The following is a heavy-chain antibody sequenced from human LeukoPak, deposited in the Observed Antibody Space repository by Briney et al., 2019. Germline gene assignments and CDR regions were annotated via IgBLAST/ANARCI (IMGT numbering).Heavy chain of an antibody. D-gene: IGHD5-18*01. CDR2: ISSSGSTI. CDR3: ARAMVDTAMVIFDY. CDR1: GFTFSSYA. V-gene: IGHV3-48*03. Sequence: GGSLRLSCAASGFTFSSYAMSWVRQASGKGLEWVSAISSSGSTIYYADSVKGRFTISRDNAKNSLYLQMNSLRAEDTAVYYCARAMVDTAMVIFDYWGQGTLVTVSS. J-gene: IGHJ4*02.